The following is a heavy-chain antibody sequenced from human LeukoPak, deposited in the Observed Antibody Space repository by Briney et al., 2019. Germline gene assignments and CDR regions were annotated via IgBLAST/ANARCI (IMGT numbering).Heavy chain of an antibody. D-gene: IGHD7-27*01. J-gene: IGHJ4*02. CDR2: IY. CDR3: ARRAELGMRYFDS. CDR1: GYTFTDYW. Sequence: GESLKISCQGSGYTFTDYWIGWVRQMPGKGLEWMGIIYSPSFQSQVTISVDKSISTAYLQWNSLKASDTAIYFCARRAELGMRYFDSWGQGALLVVSS. V-gene: IGHV5-51*01.